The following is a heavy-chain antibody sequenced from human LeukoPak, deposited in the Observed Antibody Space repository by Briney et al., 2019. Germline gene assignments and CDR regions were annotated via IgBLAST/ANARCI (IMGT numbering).Heavy chain of an antibody. CDR3: ARGFAPVA. V-gene: IGHV3-53*01. CDR2: IYSGGST. D-gene: IGHD3-10*01. CDR1: GFTFSNAW. J-gene: IGHJ5*02. Sequence: GGSLRLSCAASGFTFSNAWMSWVRQAPGKGLEWVSVIYSGGSTYYADSVKGRFTISRDNSKNTLYLQMNSLRAEDTAVYYCARGFAPVAWGQGTLVTVSS.